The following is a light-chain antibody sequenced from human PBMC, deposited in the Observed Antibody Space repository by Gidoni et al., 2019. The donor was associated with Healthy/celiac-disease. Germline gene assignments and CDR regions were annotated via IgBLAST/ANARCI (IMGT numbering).Light chain of an antibody. CDR2: EAS. V-gene: IGKV1-33*01. CDR3: QQYDNLPPYT. CDR1: HDISNY. J-gene: IGKJ2*01. Sequence: DIQMTQSPSSLSASVGDRVTITCQASHDISNYLNLYQQKPGKAPKLLIYEASNLETGVPSRFSGSGSGTDFTFTISSLQPEDIATYYYQQYDNLPPYTFGQGTKLEIK.